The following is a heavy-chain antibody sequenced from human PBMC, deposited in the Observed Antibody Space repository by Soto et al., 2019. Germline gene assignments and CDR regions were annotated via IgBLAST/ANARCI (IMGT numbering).Heavy chain of an antibody. CDR3: ARGGGWYGGSFAY. CDR2: ISYDGSNK. CDR1: GFTFSSYA. V-gene: IGHV3-30-3*01. Sequence: QVQLVESGGGVVQPGRSLRLSCAASGFTFSSYAMHWVRQAPGKGLEWVAVISYDGSNKYYADSVKGRFTISRDNSQNPLYLQMSSLRAEDTAVYYCARGGGWYGGSFAYWGQGTLVTVSS. J-gene: IGHJ4*02. D-gene: IGHD6-19*01.